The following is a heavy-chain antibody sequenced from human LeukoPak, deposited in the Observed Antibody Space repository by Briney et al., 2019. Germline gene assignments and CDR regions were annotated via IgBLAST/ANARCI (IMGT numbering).Heavy chain of an antibody. J-gene: IGHJ5*02. CDR3: ARIYSSSWFLNWFDP. CDR2: IYHSGST. Sequence: PSETLSLTCTVSGGSISSSSHYWGWTRQPPGKGLEWIGSIYHSGSTYYNPSLKSRVTISVDTSKNQFSLKLNSVTAADTAVYYCARIYSSSWFLNWFDPWGQGTLVTVSS. CDR1: GGSISSSSHY. D-gene: IGHD6-13*01. V-gene: IGHV4-39*07.